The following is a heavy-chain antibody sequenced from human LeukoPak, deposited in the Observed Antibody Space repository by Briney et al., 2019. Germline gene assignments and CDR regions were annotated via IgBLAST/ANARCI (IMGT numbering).Heavy chain of an antibody. D-gene: IGHD3-10*01. CDR2: IYAIGTT. Sequence: LGTLCLSRSVSGGSLSTYHWTWIRQPAGEGLRWIGRIYAIGTTHSDPSLASRVTMSVDTSKNQFSLTLTSVTAADTAVYYCARERGGLDRGLIISRLDYWGQGILVTVSS. V-gene: IGHV4-4*07. CDR1: GGSLSTYH. CDR3: ARERGGLDRGLIISRLDY. J-gene: IGHJ4*02.